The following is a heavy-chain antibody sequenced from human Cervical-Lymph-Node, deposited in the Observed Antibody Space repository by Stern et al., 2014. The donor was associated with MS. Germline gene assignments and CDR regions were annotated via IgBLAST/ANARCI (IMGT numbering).Heavy chain of an antibody. D-gene: IGHD1-26*01. J-gene: IGHJ4*02. CDR1: GFTFCTHA. V-gene: IGHV3-23*04. CDR2: ISSSGSRT. CDR3: AKDEVGSTLYYFDY. Sequence: EVQLVESGGGLVQPGGSLRLSCAASGFTFCTHAMSWVREARGKGLEWVLAISSSGSRTYYGDTVKGRFTISRDNSKDTLYLQMNSLRAEDTALYYCAKDEVGSTLYYFDYWGQGTLVTVSS.